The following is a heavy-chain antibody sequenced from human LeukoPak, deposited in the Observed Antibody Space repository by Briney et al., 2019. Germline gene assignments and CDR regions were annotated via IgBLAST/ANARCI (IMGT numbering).Heavy chain of an antibody. D-gene: IGHD4-17*01. CDR1: GFTFSSYS. J-gene: IGHJ5*02. V-gene: IGHV3-66*01. CDR3: ARFYGVPGGWFDP. Sequence: GGSLRLSCAASGFTFSSYSVNWVRQAPGKGLEWVSVIYDGGSTSYADSVKGRFIISRDNSKNTLYLQMNSLRGEDTAVYYCARFYGVPGGWFDPWGQGTLVTVSS. CDR2: IYDGGST.